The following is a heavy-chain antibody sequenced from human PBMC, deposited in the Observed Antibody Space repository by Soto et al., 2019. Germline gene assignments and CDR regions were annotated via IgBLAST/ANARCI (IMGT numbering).Heavy chain of an antibody. D-gene: IGHD3-22*01. J-gene: IGHJ4*02. Sequence: QMQLQESGPGLVKPSETLSLTCTVSGGSISSSSYYWGWIRQPPGQGLEWLGTIYSLGNTYYNPSRKSRVTISVDKSKSQLFLKLSSVTAPDTAVYYCARQSYDSSGYYYAYWGQGTLVTVSS. CDR1: GGSISSSSYY. CDR3: ARQSYDSSGYYYAY. CDR2: IYSLGNT. V-gene: IGHV4-39*01.